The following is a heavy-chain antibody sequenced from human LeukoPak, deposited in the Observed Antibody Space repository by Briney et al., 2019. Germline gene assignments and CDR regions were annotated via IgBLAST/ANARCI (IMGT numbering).Heavy chain of an antibody. CDR2: IIPIFGTA. Sequence: EASVTVSCKASGGTFSSYAISWVRQAPGQGLEWMGGIIPIFGTANYAQKFQGRVTITADESTSTAYMELSSLRSEDTAVYYCARGASGYSSGWVYYFDYWGQGTLVTVSS. V-gene: IGHV1-69*01. J-gene: IGHJ4*02. CDR1: GGTFSSYA. CDR3: ARGASGYSSGWVYYFDY. D-gene: IGHD6-19*01.